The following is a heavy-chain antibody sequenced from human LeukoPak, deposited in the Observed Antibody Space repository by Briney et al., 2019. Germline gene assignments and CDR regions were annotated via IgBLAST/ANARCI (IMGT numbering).Heavy chain of an antibody. CDR2: IYYSGST. CDR3: AREGAVGYSYGHYFDY. CDR1: GGSISSYY. Sequence: SETLSLTCTVSGGSISSYYWSWIRQPPGKGLGWIGYIYYSGSTNYNPSLKSRVTISVDTSKNQFSLKLSSVTAADTAVYYCAREGAVGYSYGHYFDYWGQGTLVTVSS. V-gene: IGHV4-59*01. J-gene: IGHJ4*02. D-gene: IGHD5-18*01.